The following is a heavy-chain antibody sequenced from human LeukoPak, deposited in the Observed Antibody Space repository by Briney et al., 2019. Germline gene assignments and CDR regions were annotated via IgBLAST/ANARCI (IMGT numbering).Heavy chain of an antibody. CDR3: ARCPAGLYYYYYMDV. CDR2: MSSSGTTI. J-gene: IGHJ6*03. D-gene: IGHD2-2*01. V-gene: IGHV3-11*04. Sequence: PGGSLRLSCAASGFTFSDYYMSWIRQAPGKGLEWVSYMSSSGTTIYNADSVKGRFTISRDNAKNSLYLQMNSLRAEDTAVYYCARCPAGLYYYYYMDVWGKGTTVTVS. CDR1: GFTFSDYY.